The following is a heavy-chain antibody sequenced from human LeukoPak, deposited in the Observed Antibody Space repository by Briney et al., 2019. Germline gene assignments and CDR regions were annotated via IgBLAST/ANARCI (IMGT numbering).Heavy chain of an antibody. D-gene: IGHD4-17*01. CDR1: GGSFSGYY. Sequence: SETLSLTCAVYGGSFSGYYWSWIRQPPGKGLEWIGEINHSGSTNYNPSLKSRVTISVDTSKNQFSLKLSSVTAADTAVYYCVSSLRSDDYWGQGTLVTVSS. CDR2: INHSGST. CDR3: VSSLRSDDY. V-gene: IGHV4-34*01. J-gene: IGHJ4*02.